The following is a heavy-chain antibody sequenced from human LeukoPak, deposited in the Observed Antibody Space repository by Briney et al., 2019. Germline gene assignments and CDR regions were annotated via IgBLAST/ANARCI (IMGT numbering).Heavy chain of an antibody. CDR2: INHSGST. CDR1: GGSFSGYY. J-gene: IGHJ4*02. CDR3: ARDALWFRELVY. Sequence: SETLSLTCAVYGGSFSGYYWSWIRQPPGKGLEWIGEINHSGSTNYNPSLKSRVTISVDTSKNQFSLKLSSVTGADTAVYYCARDALWFRELVYWGQGTLVTVSS. D-gene: IGHD3-10*01. V-gene: IGHV4-34*01.